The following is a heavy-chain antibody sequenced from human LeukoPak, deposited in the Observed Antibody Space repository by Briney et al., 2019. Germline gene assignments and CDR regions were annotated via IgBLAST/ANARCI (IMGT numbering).Heavy chain of an antibody. CDR3: ATVGGLVVITVY. Sequence: ASVKVSCKVSGYTLTELSMHWVRQAPGKGLEWMGGFDPEDGETIYAQKFQGRVTMTEDTSTDTAYMELSSLRSEDTAVYYCATVGGLVVITVYWGQGTLVTVSS. CDR2: FDPEDGET. D-gene: IGHD3-22*01. CDR1: GYTLTELS. V-gene: IGHV1-24*01. J-gene: IGHJ4*02.